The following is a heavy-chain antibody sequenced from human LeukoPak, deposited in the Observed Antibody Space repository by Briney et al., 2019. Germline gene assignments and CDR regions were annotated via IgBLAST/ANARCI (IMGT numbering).Heavy chain of an antibody. CDR1: GFTFSSYS. CDR3: ARAGSSVDTAMVYFDY. CDR2: ISSSSSYI. V-gene: IGHV3-21*01. J-gene: IGHJ4*02. Sequence: GGSLRLSWAASGFTFSSYSMNWVRQAPGKGLEWVSSISSSSSYIYYADSVKGRFTISRDNAKNSLYLQMNSLRAEDTAVYYCARAGSSVDTAMVYFDYWGQGTLVTVSS. D-gene: IGHD5-18*01.